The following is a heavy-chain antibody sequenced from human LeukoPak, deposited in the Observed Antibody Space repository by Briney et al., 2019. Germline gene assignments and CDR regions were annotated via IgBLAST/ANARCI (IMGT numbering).Heavy chain of an antibody. CDR1: GGTFSSYA. J-gene: IGHJ4*02. CDR2: IIPTFGTA. V-gene: IGHV1-69*01. D-gene: IGHD5-18*01. CDR3: ARFSGGSQKTWVETAMVQPFDY. Sequence: SVKVSCKASGGTFSSYAISWVRQAPGQGLEWMGGIIPTFGTANYAQKFQGRVTITADESTSTAYMELSSLRSEDTAVYYCARFSGGSQKTWVETAMVQPFDYWGQGTLVTVSS.